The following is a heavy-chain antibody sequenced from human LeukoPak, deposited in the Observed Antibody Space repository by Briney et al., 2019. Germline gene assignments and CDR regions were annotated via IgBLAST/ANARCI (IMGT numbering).Heavy chain of an antibody. V-gene: IGHV4-59*08. J-gene: IGHJ4*02. CDR2: IYYSGST. CDR3: ARAVSGRFDY. CDR1: GGSMSPYH. D-gene: IGHD6-19*01. Sequence: SETLSLTCTVSGGSMSPYHWGWVRQPPGKGLEWTGYIYYSGSTNYNPPLNSRVTISVDTSKNQFSLRLSSVTAADTAIYYCARAVSGRFDYWGQGTLVTVSS.